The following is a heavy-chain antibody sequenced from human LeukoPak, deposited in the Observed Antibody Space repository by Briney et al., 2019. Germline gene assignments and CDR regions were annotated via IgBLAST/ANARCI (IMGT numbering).Heavy chain of an antibody. V-gene: IGHV3-33*01. CDR1: GFTFSSYG. J-gene: IGHJ6*04. CDR2: IWYDGSNK. CDR3: AREVAAGLGYYYGMDV. Sequence: PGRSLRLSCAASGFTFSSYGMHWVRQAPGKGLEGVAVIWYDGSNKYYADSVKGRFTISRDNSKNTLYLQMNSLRAEDTPVYYCAREVAAGLGYYYGMDVWGKGTTVTVSS. D-gene: IGHD6-13*01.